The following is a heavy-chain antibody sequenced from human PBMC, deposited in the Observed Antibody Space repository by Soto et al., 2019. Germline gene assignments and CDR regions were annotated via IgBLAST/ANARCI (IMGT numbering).Heavy chain of an antibody. CDR3: ANDNDYIWGSSHNWFDP. CDR1: GFTFDDYA. Sequence: GGSLRLSCAASGFTFDDYAMHWVRQAPGKGLEWVSGISWNSGSIGYADSVKGRFTISRDNAKNSLYLQMNSLRAEDTALYYCANDNDYIWGSSHNWFDPWGQGTLVTVPQ. D-gene: IGHD3-16*01. CDR2: ISWNSGSI. J-gene: IGHJ5*02. V-gene: IGHV3-9*01.